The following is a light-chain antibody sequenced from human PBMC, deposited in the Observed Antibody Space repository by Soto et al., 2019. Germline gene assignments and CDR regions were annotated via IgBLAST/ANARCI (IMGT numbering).Light chain of an antibody. Sequence: DIVMTQSPDSLAVSLGERATINCKSSQSVFYSSNNKNYLAWYQQKPGQPPKLLFYWASTRASGVPARFSGSGSGTDFTLTISSLQAEDVAVYYCQQYYTTPPITFGQGTRLEIK. J-gene: IGKJ5*01. CDR3: QQYYTTPPIT. CDR2: WAS. CDR1: QSVFYSSNNKNY. V-gene: IGKV4-1*01.